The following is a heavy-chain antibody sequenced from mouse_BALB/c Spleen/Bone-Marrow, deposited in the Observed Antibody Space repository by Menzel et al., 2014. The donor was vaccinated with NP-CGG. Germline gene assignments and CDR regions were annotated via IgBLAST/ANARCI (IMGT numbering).Heavy chain of an antibody. Sequence: EVQVVESGAELVKPGASVKLSCTASGFNIKDTYIHWVKQRPEQGLEWIGKIDPANGNTKYDPKFQGKATITSDTSSNTAYLQLSSLTSDDTAVYYCASYYYGRSSFACWGQGTLVTVSA. CDR2: IDPANGNT. CDR3: ASYYYGRSSFAC. CDR1: GFNIKDTY. J-gene: IGHJ3*01. D-gene: IGHD1-1*01. V-gene: IGHV14-3*02.